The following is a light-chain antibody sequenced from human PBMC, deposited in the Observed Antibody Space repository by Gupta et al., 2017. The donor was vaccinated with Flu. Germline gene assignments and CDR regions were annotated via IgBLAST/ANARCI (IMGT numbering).Light chain of an antibody. J-gene: IGLJ1*01. V-gene: IGLV2-11*01. CDR2: DVT. CDR1: SNDVGGYNR. Sequence: QSAPTQPRSVSGSPGQSVTISCTGTSNDVGGYNRVSWYEQRPGKAPKLILSDVTERPSGVPDRFSGSKSGNTASLTISGLQADDEADYYCSSHAGRVTWVFGTGTTVTVL. CDR3: SSHAGRVTWV.